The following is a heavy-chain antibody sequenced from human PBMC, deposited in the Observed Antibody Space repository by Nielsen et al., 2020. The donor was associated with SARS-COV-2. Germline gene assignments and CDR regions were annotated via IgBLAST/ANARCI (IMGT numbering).Heavy chain of an antibody. V-gene: IGHV3-33*01. CDR2: IWYDGSNK. CDR3: ARALPRALGYMDV. J-gene: IGHJ6*03. CDR1: GFTFSSYG. Sequence: GESLKISCAASGFTFSSYGMHWVRQAPGKGLEWVAVIWYDGSNKYYADSVKGRFTISRDNSKNTLYLQMNSLRAEDTAVYYCARALPRALGYMDVWGKGTTVTVSS.